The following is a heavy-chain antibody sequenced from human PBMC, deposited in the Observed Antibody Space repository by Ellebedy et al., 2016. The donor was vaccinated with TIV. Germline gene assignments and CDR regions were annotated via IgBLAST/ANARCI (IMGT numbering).Heavy chain of an antibody. Sequence: KVSCKGSGYSFTSYWIGWVRQMPGKGLEWMGVTYPGDSDTRYSPSFQGKVTISADKSISTAYLQWSSLKASGTAMYYCARFGWGDYGGNFIWYWGQGTLVTVSS. D-gene: IGHD4-23*01. CDR2: TYPGDSDT. CDR1: GYSFTSYW. J-gene: IGHJ4*02. CDR3: ARFGWGDYGGNFIWY. V-gene: IGHV5-51*01.